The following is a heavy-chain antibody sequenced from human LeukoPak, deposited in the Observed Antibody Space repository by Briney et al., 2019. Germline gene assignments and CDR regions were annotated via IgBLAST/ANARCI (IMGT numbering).Heavy chain of an antibody. Sequence: GGSLRLSCAASGFTFSSYAMSWVRQAPGKGLEWVSTIGGGGEYTYYADSVKGRFIISRDNSKNTFYLQMNSLRAEDTAVYYCAKVLSGSQDYWGQGTLVTVSS. CDR2: IGGGGEYT. CDR1: GFTFSSYA. D-gene: IGHD1-26*01. V-gene: IGHV3-23*01. J-gene: IGHJ4*02. CDR3: AKVLSGSQDY.